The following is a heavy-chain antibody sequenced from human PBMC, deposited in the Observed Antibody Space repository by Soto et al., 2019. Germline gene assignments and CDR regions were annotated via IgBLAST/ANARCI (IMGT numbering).Heavy chain of an antibody. CDR1: GYTFTSYG. Sequence: ASVKVSCKASGYTFTSYGISWVRQAPGQGLEWMGWISAYNGNTNYAQKLQGRVTMTTDTSTSTAYMELRSLRSDDTAVYYCAGYRLYCSGGSCYGGYWGQGTLVTFSS. D-gene: IGHD2-15*01. CDR3: AGYRLYCSGGSCYGGY. CDR2: ISAYNGNT. V-gene: IGHV1-18*01. J-gene: IGHJ4*02.